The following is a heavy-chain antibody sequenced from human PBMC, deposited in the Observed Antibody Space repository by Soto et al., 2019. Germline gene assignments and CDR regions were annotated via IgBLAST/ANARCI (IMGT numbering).Heavy chain of an antibody. CDR3: ARVYSSGWYFDY. J-gene: IGHJ4*02. CDR2: ITNDSGIK. V-gene: IGHV3-48*02. D-gene: IGHD6-19*01. CDR1: GFTFSSYS. Sequence: EVQLVESGGGFVQPGGSLRLSCEASGFTFSSYSMNWVRHAPGKGLEWVSYITNDSGIKSYADSVKGRFAISRDNAEKSVYLQMNSLRDEDTAEYYCARVYSSGWYFDYWGQGTLVTVSS.